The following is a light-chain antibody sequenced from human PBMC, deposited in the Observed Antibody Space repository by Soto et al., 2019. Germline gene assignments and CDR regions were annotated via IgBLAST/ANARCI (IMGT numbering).Light chain of an antibody. J-gene: IGKJ1*01. CDR1: QSVNNY. CDR3: QQYDTFPRT. CDR2: DAS. Sequence: EIVLTQSPATLPFSAWERATLSFLASQSVNNYLARYQQRPGQAPRLLISDASNRATAIPARFSGSGSGTEFTLTISSLQPDDFATFYCQQYDTFPRTFGQGTTVDIK. V-gene: IGKV3-11*01.